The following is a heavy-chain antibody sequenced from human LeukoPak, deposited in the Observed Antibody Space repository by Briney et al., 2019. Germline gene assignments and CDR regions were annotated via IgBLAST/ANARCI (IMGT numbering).Heavy chain of an antibody. V-gene: IGHV3-7*01. CDR1: GFSFSRYW. Sequence: GGSLRLSCAASGFSFSRYWMTWVRQAPGKGLEWAANTREDGDERYYVDSAKGRFTISRDNAKNSLYLQINSLRVEDTAVYYCARVARLGDAFDIWGQGTMVTVSS. D-gene: IGHD2-21*01. CDR2: TREDGDER. CDR3: ARVARLGDAFDI. J-gene: IGHJ3*02.